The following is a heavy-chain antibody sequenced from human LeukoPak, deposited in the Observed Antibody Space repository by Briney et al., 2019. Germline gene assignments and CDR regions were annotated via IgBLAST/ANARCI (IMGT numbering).Heavy chain of an antibody. D-gene: IGHD3-10*01. CDR1: GFTFSSYG. Sequence: PGGSLRLSCAASGFTFSSYGMNWVRQAPGKGLEWVSYISSSSSTIYYADSVKGRFTISRDNAKNSLYLQMNSLRAEDTAVYYCAREDSYYYGSGSYPFDYWGQGTLVTVSS. CDR2: ISSSSSTI. J-gene: IGHJ4*02. CDR3: AREDSYYYGSGSYPFDY. V-gene: IGHV3-48*04.